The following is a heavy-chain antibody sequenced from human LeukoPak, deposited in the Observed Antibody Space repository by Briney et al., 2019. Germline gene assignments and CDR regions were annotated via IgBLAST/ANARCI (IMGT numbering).Heavy chain of an antibody. CDR2: IRSKAYGGTT. CDR1: GFTFGDYA. CDR3: STTYYDYVWGSYGTLLFDN. Sequence: GGSLRLSCTASGFTFGDYAMSWFRQAPGKWLEWVGFIRSKAYGGTTEYAASVKGRFTISRDDSKSIAYLQMNSLKTEDTAVYYCSTTYYDYVWGSYGTLLFDNWGQGTLVTVSS. J-gene: IGHJ4*02. D-gene: IGHD3-16*01. V-gene: IGHV3-49*03.